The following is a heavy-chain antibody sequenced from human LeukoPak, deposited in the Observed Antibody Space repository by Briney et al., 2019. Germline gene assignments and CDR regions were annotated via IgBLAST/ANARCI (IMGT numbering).Heavy chain of an antibody. V-gene: IGHV3-74*01. CDR1: GLTFRNFW. Sequence: GGSLGLSCAPSGLTFRNFWMHWVRQAPGKGLVWVSRINGDESTTDYADSVKGLFTISRDNSKNTLYLQMNSLRAEDTAVYYCARDSSSDDNGMDVWGQGTTVTVSS. D-gene: IGHD3-22*01. CDR2: INGDESTT. J-gene: IGHJ6*02. CDR3: ARDSSSDDNGMDV.